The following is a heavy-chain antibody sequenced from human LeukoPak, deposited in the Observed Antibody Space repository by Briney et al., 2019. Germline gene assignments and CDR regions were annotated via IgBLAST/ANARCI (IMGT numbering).Heavy chain of an antibody. D-gene: IGHD2-15*01. V-gene: IGHV3-30*14. J-gene: IGHJ4*02. CDR2: ISYDGSNK. Sequence: PGRSLRLSCAASGFTFSSYAMHWVRQAPGKGLEWVAVISYDGSNKYYADSVKGRFTISRDNSKNTLYLQMNSLRAEDTAVYYCASKIDYCSGGSCYSSPFDYWGQGTLVTVSS. CDR3: ASKIDYCSGGSCYSSPFDY. CDR1: GFTFSSYA.